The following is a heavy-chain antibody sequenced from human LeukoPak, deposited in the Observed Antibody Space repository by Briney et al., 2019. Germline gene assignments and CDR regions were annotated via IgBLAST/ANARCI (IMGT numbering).Heavy chain of an antibody. CDR1: GFTFSSYA. CDR3: AKDNGYGGKDY. V-gene: IGHV3-23*01. Sequence: GGSLRLSCAASGFTFSSYAMSWVRQAPGKGLEWVSAISGSGGSTYYADSVKGRFTISRDNSQNTLYLQMHSLRAEDTAVYYCAKDNGYGGKDYWGQGTLVTVSS. J-gene: IGHJ4*02. D-gene: IGHD4-23*01. CDR2: ISGSGGST.